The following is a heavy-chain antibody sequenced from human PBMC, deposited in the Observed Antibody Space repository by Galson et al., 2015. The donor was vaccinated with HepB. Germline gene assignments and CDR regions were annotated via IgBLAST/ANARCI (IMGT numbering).Heavy chain of an antibody. CDR1: GGSFSGYY. CDR3: ARGLPSSE. J-gene: IGHJ1*01. V-gene: IGHV4-34*01. Sequence: ETLSLTCAVYGGSFSGYYWSWIRQPPGKGLEWIGEINHSGSTNYNPSLKSRVTISVDTSKNQFSLKLSSVTAADTAVYYCARGLPSSEWGQGTLVTVSS. CDR2: INHSGST.